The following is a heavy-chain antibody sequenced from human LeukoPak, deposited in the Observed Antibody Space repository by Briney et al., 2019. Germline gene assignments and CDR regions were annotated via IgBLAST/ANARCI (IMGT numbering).Heavy chain of an antibody. D-gene: IGHD3-22*01. CDR3: ARLSMIDTFDI. CDR1: GYSFMTYW. Sequence: GESLKISCQASGYSFMTYWIGWVRQMPGKGLEWMAIIYPGDSDTKYSPSLQDQVTISADKSINTAYLHWRSLKASDTAMYYCARLSMIDTFDIWGLGTVVTVSS. J-gene: IGHJ3*02. CDR2: IYPGDSDT. V-gene: IGHV5-51*01.